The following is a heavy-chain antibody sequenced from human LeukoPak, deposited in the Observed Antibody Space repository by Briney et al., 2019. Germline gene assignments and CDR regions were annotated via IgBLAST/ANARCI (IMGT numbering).Heavy chain of an antibody. D-gene: IGHD5-18*01. CDR3: AVDTAMVNPLTHSYYLAGVWAWGSSMGGSSGLDP. Sequence: GASVKVSCKASGGTFSSYAISWVRQAPGQGLEWMGGIIPIVDTANYAQKFQGRVTITADESTSTAYMELSSLRSEDTAVYYCAVDTAMVNPLTHSYYLAGVWAWGSSMGGSSGLDPWGQGTLVTVSS. J-gene: IGHJ5*02. CDR1: GGTFSSYA. CDR2: IIPIVDTA. V-gene: IGHV1-69*13.